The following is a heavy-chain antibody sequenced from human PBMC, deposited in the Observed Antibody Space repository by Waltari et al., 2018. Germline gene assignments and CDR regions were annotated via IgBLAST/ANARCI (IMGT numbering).Heavy chain of an antibody. CDR3: ARGRGTLGQLLVTY. V-gene: IGHV1-46*01. CDR1: GYTFTNDY. CDR2: IDPDGGGT. Sequence: QVQLVQSGAEVERPGASVRSSCKASGYTFTNDYVHWLRQAPGRGFEWLGIIDPDGGGTTYAPKFRDRLSLTRDTSTSVLYMALDNLNSDDSAIYFCARGRGTLGQLLVTYWDQGTQVLVSS. J-gene: IGHJ4*02. D-gene: IGHD6-13*01.